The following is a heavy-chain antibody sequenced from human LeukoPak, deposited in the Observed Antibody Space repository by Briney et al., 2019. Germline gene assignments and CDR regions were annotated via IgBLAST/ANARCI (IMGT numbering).Heavy chain of an antibody. CDR1: GFTFSSYA. D-gene: IGHD6-6*01. V-gene: IGHV3-23*01. J-gene: IGHJ4*02. Sequence: GGSLRLSCAASGFTFSSYAMSWVRQAPGKGLEWVSAIGGSGGSTYYADSVKGRFTISRDTSKNTLYLQMNSLRAEDTAVYYCARGVAARPFDFWGQGTLVTVSS. CDR3: ARGVAARPFDF. CDR2: IGGSGGST.